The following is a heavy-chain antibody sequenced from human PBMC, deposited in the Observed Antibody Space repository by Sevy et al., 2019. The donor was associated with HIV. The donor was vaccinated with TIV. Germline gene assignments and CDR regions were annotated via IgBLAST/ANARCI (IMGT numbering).Heavy chain of an antibody. J-gene: IGHJ4*02. CDR3: ARSDEDGPQLVWYGELLSNFDY. Sequence: GSLRLSCVASGFTFKNYWLNWVRQAPGKGLEWVANMKPEGSEKYYSDSVKGRFTISRDNAKNSLFLQMNSLRVEDTAVYYCARSDEDGPQLVWYGELLSNFDYWGQGNLVTVSS. D-gene: IGHD3-10*01. CDR1: GFTFKNYW. CDR2: MKPEGSEK. V-gene: IGHV3-7*01.